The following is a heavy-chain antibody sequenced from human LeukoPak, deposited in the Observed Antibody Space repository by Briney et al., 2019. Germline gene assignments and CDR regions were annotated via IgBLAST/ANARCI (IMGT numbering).Heavy chain of an antibody. D-gene: IGHD3-10*02. CDR1: VFSFSSYS. V-gene: IGHV3-48*02. J-gene: IGHJ3*02. CDR3: ARAQTMFWEFDGFDI. Sequence: GGSLRLSCAPSVFSFSSYSINWVRQAPGTGLEWVANMTRRGTIYYADSVKGRFTTSRDNAKNSVYLQMNSVRDEDTALYSCARAQTMFWEFDGFDIWGRGTKVTVSS. CDR2: MTRRGTI.